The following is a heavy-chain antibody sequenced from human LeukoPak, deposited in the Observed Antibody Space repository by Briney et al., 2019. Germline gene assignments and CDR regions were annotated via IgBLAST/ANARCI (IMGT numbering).Heavy chain of an antibody. CDR1: GYTFRNYW. V-gene: IGHV5-51*01. D-gene: IGHD6-13*01. CDR2: INPGDSDT. CDR3: ARHRAAGGSYYYGADV. J-gene: IGHJ6*02. Sequence: GESLKISCKGSGYTFRNYWIAWVRQMPGKGLEWMGIINPGDSDTRYSPSFQAQVTISADESTTTAYLQWSSLKASDTAMYYCARHRAAGGSYYYGADVWGQGTTVTVSS.